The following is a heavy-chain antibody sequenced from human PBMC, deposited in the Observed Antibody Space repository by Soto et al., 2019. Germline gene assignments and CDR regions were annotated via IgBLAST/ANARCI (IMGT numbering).Heavy chain of an antibody. CDR2: VYYRGRS. V-gene: IGHV4-39*01. D-gene: IGHD2-8*01. CDR3: VSQRTSVLTQAYFDY. J-gene: IGHJ4*02. Sequence: SETLSLTCTVSGGSVSSGSYYWSWIRQPPGKGLEWIGSVYYRGRSYSKSSVKSRVTISVDTSKNQFSLNLNSVTASDTAVYFCVSQRTSVLTQAYFDYWGPGALVTVPQ. CDR1: GGSVSSGSYY.